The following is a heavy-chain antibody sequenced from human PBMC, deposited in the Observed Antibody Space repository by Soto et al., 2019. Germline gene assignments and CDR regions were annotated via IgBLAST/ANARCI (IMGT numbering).Heavy chain of an antibody. D-gene: IGHD2-15*01. V-gene: IGHV3-7*01. CDR3: ARDHLVVAATRTDDAFDI. J-gene: IGHJ3*02. Sequence: GGSLRLSCAASGFTFSSYWMSWVRQAPGKGLEWVANIKQDGSEKYYVDSVKGRFTISRDNAKNSLYLQMNSLRAEDTAVYYCARDHLVVAATRTDDAFDIWGQGTMVTVSS. CDR1: GFTFSSYW. CDR2: IKQDGSEK.